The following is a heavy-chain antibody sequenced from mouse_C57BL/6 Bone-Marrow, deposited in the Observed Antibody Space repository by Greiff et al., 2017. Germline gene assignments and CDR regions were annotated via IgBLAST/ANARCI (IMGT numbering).Heavy chain of an antibody. J-gene: IGHJ3*01. CDR1: GFTFSNYA. V-gene: IGHV5-6-5*01. CDR2: ISSGGRT. Sequence: EVQLVESGGGLVKPGGSLKLSCAASGFTFSNYAMSWVRQIPEKRLEWVASISSGGRTYYPDSVKGRFTISRDNARNILYLQRSSLRSEDTAMYYCARDYWFAYWGRGTLVTVSA. CDR3: ARDYWFAY.